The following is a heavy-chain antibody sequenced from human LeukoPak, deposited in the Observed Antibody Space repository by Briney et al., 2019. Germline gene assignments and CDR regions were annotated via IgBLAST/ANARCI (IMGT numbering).Heavy chain of an antibody. D-gene: IGHD3-10*01. CDR2: VWNDGSNK. Sequence: GWSLRLSCAASGFTFSIYGMHWVRQAPGKGLEWVAVVWNDGSNKYYADSVKGRFTISRDNYKNTLYLQMNSLRAEDTAVYSCARASGPFDYWGQGTLVTVSS. J-gene: IGHJ4*02. V-gene: IGHV3-33*01. CDR1: GFTFSIYG. CDR3: ARASGPFDY.